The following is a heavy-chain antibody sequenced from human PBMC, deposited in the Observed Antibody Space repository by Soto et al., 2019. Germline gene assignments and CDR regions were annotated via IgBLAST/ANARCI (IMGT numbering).Heavy chain of an antibody. CDR2: ISTYNGDT. CDR3: AREGVAPYYYYGMDV. Sequence: QVQLVQSGAEVKKPGASVKVSCKASGYTFTRSGISWVRQAPGQGLDWMGWISTYNGDTNYAQTFQDRVTMTTDTSTSTVYMELRSLRSDDTAVYYCAREGVAPYYYYGMDVWGQGTPVSVSS. D-gene: IGHD5-12*01. V-gene: IGHV1-18*01. J-gene: IGHJ6*02. CDR1: GYTFTRSG.